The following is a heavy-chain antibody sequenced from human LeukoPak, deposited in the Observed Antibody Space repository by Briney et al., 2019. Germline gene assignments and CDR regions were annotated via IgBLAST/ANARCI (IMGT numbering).Heavy chain of an antibody. D-gene: IGHD3-10*01. Sequence: ASVKVSCKASGYTFTSHGISWVRQAPGQGLEWMGWINAYNDNTNYAQKLQGRVTMTTDTSTSTAYMELRSLRADDTAVYYCARVMAHYGSGSYAPWGQGTLVTVSS. CDR2: INAYNDNT. V-gene: IGHV1-18*01. CDR3: ARVMAHYGSGSYAP. J-gene: IGHJ4*02. CDR1: GYTFTSHG.